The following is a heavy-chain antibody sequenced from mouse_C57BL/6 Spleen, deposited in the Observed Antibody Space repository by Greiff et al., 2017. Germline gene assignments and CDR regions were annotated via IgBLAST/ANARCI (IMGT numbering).Heavy chain of an antibody. D-gene: IGHD1-1*01. CDR1: GYSITSGYY. Sequence: EVKLQESGPGLVKPSQSLSLTCSVTGYSITSGYYWNWIRQFPGNKLEWMGYISYDGSNNYNPSLKNRISITRDPSKNQFFLKLNSVTTEDTATYYGGREDYGSSYRAYWGKGTLVTVSA. CDR3: GREDYGSSYRAY. CDR2: ISYDGSN. V-gene: IGHV3-6*01. J-gene: IGHJ3*01.